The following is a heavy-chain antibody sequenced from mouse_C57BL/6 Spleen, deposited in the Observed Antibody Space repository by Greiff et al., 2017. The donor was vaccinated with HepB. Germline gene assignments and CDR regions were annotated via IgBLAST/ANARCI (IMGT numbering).Heavy chain of an antibody. V-gene: IGHV14-4*01. CDR3: TTYYGSSDDY. Sequence: EVQLQQSGAELVRPGASVKLSCTASGFNIKDDYMHWVKQRPEQGLEWIGWIDPENGDTEYASKFQGKATITADTSSNTAYLQLSSLTSEDTAVYYCTTYYGSSDDYWGQGTTLTVSS. CDR2: IDPENGDT. D-gene: IGHD1-1*01. CDR1: GFNIKDDY. J-gene: IGHJ2*01.